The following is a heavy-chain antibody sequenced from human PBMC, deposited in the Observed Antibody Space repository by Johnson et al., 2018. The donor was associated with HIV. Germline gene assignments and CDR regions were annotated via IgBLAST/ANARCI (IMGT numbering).Heavy chain of an antibody. CDR3: ARDTYCSGGSGYSNAFDI. CDR1: GFTFSSYW. J-gene: IGHJ3*02. V-gene: IGHV3-7*01. Sequence: VQLVESGGGLVQPGGSLRLSCAASGFTFSSYWMSWVRQAPGKGLEWVANIKQDGSEKYYVDSVKGRFPISRDNAKNSLYLQMNSLRAEDTAVYYCARDTYCSGGSGYSNAFDIWGQGTMVTVSS. CDR2: IKQDGSEK. D-gene: IGHD2-15*01.